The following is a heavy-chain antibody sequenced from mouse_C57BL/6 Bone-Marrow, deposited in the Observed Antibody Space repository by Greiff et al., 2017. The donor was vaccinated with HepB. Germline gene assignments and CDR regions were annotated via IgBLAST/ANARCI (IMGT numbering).Heavy chain of an antibody. D-gene: IGHD2-12*01. J-gene: IGHJ4*01. Sequence: QQSCKASGYTFTSYWMQWVKQRPGQGLEWIGEIDPSDSHTNYNQKFKGKATLTVDTSSSTAYMQLSSLTSADSAVYYCARSEGMATTGGYYAMDYWGQGTSVTVSS. CDR2: IDPSDSHT. V-gene: IGHV1-50*01. CDR3: ARSEGMATTGGYYAMDY. CDR1: GYTFTSYW.